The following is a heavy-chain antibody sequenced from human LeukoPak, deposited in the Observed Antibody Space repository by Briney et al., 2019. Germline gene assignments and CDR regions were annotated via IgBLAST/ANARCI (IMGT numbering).Heavy chain of an antibody. CDR3: AKATGTLGN. J-gene: IGHJ4*02. D-gene: IGHD1-1*01. Sequence: PGGSLRLSCAASGFTFGSHAMSWVRQAPGKGPEWVSTISNSDDNTYYADSVKGRFTISRDNSKNTLYLQMDSLTAEDTATYYCAKATGTLGNWGQGTLVTVSS. CDR1: GFTFGSHA. CDR2: ISNSDDNT. V-gene: IGHV3-23*01.